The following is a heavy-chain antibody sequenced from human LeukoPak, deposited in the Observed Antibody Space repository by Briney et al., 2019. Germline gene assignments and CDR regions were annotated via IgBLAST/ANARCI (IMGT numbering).Heavy chain of an antibody. V-gene: IGHV4-39*07. CDR2: IYYSGST. D-gene: IGHD4-17*01. CDR3: ERQLRLQYYFDY. J-gene: IGHJ4*02. Sequence: PSETLSLTCNVSGGSISSNSYYWGWIRQPPGKGLEWIGSIYYSGSTYYNPSLRTRVTISVDTSKNQFSLKLSSVTAADTAVYYCERQLRLQYYFDYWGQGTLVTVSS. CDR1: GGSISSNSYY.